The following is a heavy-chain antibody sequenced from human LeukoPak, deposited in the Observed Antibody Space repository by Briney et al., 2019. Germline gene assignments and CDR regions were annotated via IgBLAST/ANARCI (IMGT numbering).Heavy chain of an antibody. Sequence: SETLSLTCAVYGGSFSGYYWSWIRQPPGKGLEWIGSIYYSGSTYYNPSLKSRVTISVDTSKNQFSLKLNSVTATDTAVYYCARHYGPWDQGTLVTVSS. CDR1: GGSFSGYY. CDR3: ARHYGP. CDR2: IYYSGST. V-gene: IGHV4-34*01. D-gene: IGHD3-16*01. J-gene: IGHJ4*02.